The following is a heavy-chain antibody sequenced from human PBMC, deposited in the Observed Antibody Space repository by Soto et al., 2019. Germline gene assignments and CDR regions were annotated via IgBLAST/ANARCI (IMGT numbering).Heavy chain of an antibody. CDR1: GGSFSGYY. CDR2: INHSGST. V-gene: IGHV4-34*01. J-gene: IGHJ5*02. D-gene: IGHD1-1*01. CDR3: ARVLGWATTYSWSDP. Sequence: SETLSLTCAVYGGSFSGYYWSWIRQPPGKGLEWIGEINHSGSTNYNPSLKSRVTISVDTSKNQFSLKLSSVTAADTAVYYCARVLGWATTYSWSDPWGQGTLVTVSS.